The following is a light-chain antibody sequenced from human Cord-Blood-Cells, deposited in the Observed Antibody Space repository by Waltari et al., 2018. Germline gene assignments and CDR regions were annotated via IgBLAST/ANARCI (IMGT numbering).Light chain of an antibody. CDR3: CSYAGSSTYV. CDR1: SSDVGSYHL. J-gene: IGLJ1*01. Sequence: QSALTQPASVSGSPGQSITISCTGTSSDVGSYHLFSGYHTHPGKAPKLMIYEGSKRPSGVSNRFSGSKSGNTASLTISGLQAEDEADYYCCSYAGSSTYVFGTGTKVTVL. CDR2: EGS. V-gene: IGLV2-23*01.